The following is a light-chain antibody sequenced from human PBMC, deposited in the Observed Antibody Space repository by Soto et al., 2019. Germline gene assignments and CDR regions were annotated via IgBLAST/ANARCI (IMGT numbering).Light chain of an antibody. J-gene: IGKJ5*01. V-gene: IGKV3-15*01. CDR1: QSVRSK. CDR2: GAS. Sequence: EIVMTQSPATLSVSPGERATLSCRASQSVRSKLAWYQQKSGQAPRLLIYGASTRATGIPARFSGSGSGTEFTLTISGLQSEDFALYYCQQYDNWPPTFGQGTRLEIK. CDR3: QQYDNWPPT.